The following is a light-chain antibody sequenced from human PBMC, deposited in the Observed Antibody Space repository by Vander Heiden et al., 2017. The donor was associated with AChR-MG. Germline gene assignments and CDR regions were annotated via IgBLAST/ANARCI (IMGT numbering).Light chain of an antibody. V-gene: IGKV4-1*01. CDR2: WAS. Sequence: DIVMTQSPDSLAVSLGERATINCKSSQSILSSSNNKNYLGWYLQKPGQPPKLLIYWASTRESGVPDRFSGSGSGTEFTLTISSLQAEDVAVYYCQQYDSSPPTFGQGTKVEIK. CDR1: QSILSSSNNKNY. J-gene: IGKJ1*01. CDR3: QQYDSSPPT.